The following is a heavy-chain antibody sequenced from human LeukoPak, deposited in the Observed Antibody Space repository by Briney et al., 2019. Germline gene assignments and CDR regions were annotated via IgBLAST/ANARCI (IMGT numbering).Heavy chain of an antibody. Sequence: SETLSLTCTVSGASISSSHWSWIRQSPGKGLEWIGYISDSGSTNYNPSLKSRVTISVDTSKNQFSLKLSSVTAADTAVYYCARAVAGRPHFDYWGQGTLVTVSS. CDR2: ISDSGST. J-gene: IGHJ4*02. CDR3: ARAVAGRPHFDY. D-gene: IGHD6-19*01. CDR1: GASISSSH. V-gene: IGHV4-59*08.